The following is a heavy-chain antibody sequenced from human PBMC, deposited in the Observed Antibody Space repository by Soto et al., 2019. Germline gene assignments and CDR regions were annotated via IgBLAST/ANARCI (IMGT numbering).Heavy chain of an antibody. CDR3: ARVRYSDNWHGLIDY. D-gene: IGHD4-4*01. J-gene: IGHJ4*02. Sequence: SETLSLTCAVYGGPFSGYYWSWIRQPPGKGLEWIGEINHSGSTNYNPSLRSRVTISMDRTKNQFSLHLNSVTAGDTAVYFCARVRYSDNWHGLIDYWGQGTLVTVSS. CDR2: INHSGST. CDR1: GGPFSGYY. V-gene: IGHV4-34*01.